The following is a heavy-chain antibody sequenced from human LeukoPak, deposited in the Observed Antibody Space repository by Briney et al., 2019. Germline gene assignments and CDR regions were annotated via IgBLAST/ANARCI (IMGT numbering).Heavy chain of an antibody. J-gene: IGHJ3*02. CDR1: GPSISNSRYY. Sequence: SETLSLTCFVSGPSISNSRYYWSWIRQPPGKGLEWIGYIYYSGSTNYNPSLKSRVTISVDTSKNQLSLKLSSVTAADTAVYYCATHYSGSYYEDAFDIWGQGTMVTVSS. V-gene: IGHV4-61*05. CDR3: ATHYSGSYYEDAFDI. CDR2: IYYSGST. D-gene: IGHD1-26*01.